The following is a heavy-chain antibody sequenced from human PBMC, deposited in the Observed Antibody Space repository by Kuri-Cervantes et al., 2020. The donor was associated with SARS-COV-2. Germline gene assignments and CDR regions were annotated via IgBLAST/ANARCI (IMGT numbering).Heavy chain of an antibody. CDR3: ARGWSNYYYGMDF. D-gene: IGHD3/OR15-3a*01. J-gene: IGHJ6*02. CDR2: INHSGST. Sequence: SETLSLTCAVYGGSFSGYYWSWIRQPPGKGLEWIGEINHSGSTNYNPSLKSRVTISVDTSKNQFSLKLSSVTAADTAVYYCARGWSNYYYGMDFWGQGTPVTVSS. V-gene: IGHV4-34*01. CDR1: GGSFSGYY.